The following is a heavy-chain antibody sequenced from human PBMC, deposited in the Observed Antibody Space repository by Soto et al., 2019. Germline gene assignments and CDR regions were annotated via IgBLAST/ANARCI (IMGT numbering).Heavy chain of an antibody. D-gene: IGHD2-8*01. Sequence: QVQLVQSGPEVKKPGASVKVSCETSGYTFTTYDITWVRQAPGQGLEWMGCISTFNGATKYEEKLQDRVTMTTDTFTATAYMELRSLGSDDTAVYYCARGYCADDICYYFDFWGQGTLVTVSS. CDR2: ISTFNGAT. CDR3: ARGYCADDICYYFDF. V-gene: IGHV1-18*01. CDR1: GYTFTTYD. J-gene: IGHJ4*02.